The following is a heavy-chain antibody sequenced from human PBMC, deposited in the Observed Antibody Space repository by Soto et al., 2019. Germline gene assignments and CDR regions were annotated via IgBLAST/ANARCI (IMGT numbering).Heavy chain of an antibody. V-gene: IGHV4-39*01. CDR1: GGSISSSSYY. Sequence: QLQLQESGPGLVKPSETLSLTCTVSGGSISSSSYYWGWIRQPPGKGLEWIGSIYYSGSTYYNPSIKSRVTISVDTSKNQFSLKLSSVTAADTAVYYCARRGYDFWSGYPVPFDPWGQGTLVTVSS. D-gene: IGHD3-3*01. J-gene: IGHJ5*02. CDR3: ARRGYDFWSGYPVPFDP. CDR2: IYYSGST.